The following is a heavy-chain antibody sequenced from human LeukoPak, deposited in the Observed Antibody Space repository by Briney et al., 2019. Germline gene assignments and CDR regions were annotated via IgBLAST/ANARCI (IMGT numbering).Heavy chain of an antibody. D-gene: IGHD4-17*01. Sequence: SETLSLTCTVSGGSISSGGYYWSWIRQHPGKGLEWIGYIYYSGTTYYNPSLKSRVTISVDMSMNQFSLQLSSVTAADTAVYYCARVKDYGDYWFDPWGQGTLVTVSS. V-gene: IGHV4-31*03. CDR1: GGSISSGGYY. J-gene: IGHJ5*02. CDR3: ARVKDYGDYWFDP. CDR2: IYYSGTT.